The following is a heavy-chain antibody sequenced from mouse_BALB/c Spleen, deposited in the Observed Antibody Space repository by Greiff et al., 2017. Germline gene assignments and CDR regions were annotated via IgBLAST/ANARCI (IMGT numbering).Heavy chain of an antibody. CDR2: IYPGDGDT. D-gene: IGHD2-4*01. CDR3: ARGDYGFDY. Sequence: QVHVKQSGAELARPGASVKLSCKASGYTFTSYWMQWVKQRPGQGLEWIGAIYPGDGDTRYTQKFKGKATLTADKSSSTAYMQLSSLASEDSAVYYCARGDYGFDYWGQGTTLTVSS. CDR1: GYTFTSYW. J-gene: IGHJ2*01. V-gene: IGHV1-87*01.